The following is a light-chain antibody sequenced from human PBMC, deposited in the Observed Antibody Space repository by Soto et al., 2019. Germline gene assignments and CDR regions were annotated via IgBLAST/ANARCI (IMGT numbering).Light chain of an antibody. CDR3: QQTYSTLNS. V-gene: IGKV1-39*01. CDR2: TAS. J-gene: IGKJ2*03. CDR1: QNIRTY. Sequence: DIQVTQSPSSLSASVGDRVTITCRASQNIRTYLNWYQQRPGKPPKLLIHTASTLQSGVPSRFSGSGSGTDFTLTISSLQSEDFATYYCQQTYSTLNSFGQGTKVEIK.